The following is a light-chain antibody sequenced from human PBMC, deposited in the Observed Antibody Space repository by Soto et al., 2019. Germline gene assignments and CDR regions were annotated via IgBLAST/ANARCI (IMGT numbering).Light chain of an antibody. J-gene: IGKJ2*01. V-gene: IGKV3-15*01. Sequence: EIVMTQSPATLSVSPGERATLSCRASQSVSSNLAWYQQKPGQAPRLLIYGASTKATGIPARFSGSGSGTEFTHTINSLQSKDIAVYYCQQYNNWHPYTFGQGTKLEIK. CDR2: GAS. CDR3: QQYNNWHPYT. CDR1: QSVSSN.